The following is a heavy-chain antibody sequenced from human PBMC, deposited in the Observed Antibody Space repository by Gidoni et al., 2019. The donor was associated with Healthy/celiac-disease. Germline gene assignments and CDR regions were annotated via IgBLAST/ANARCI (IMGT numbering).Heavy chain of an antibody. CDR3: ARLNWGQGGYYFDY. CDR1: GGSISSYY. V-gene: IGHV4-59*08. CDR2: IYYSGST. J-gene: IGHJ4*02. D-gene: IGHD7-27*01. Sequence: QVQLLESGPGLVEPSETLSLTCTVSGGSISSYYWSWIRQPPGKGLEWIGYIYYSGSTNYNPSLKSRVTISVDTSKNQFSLKLSSVTAADTAVYYCARLNWGQGGYYFDYWGQGTLVTVSS.